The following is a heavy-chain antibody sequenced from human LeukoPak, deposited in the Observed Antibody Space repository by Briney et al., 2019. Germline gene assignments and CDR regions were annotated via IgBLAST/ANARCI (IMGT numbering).Heavy chain of an antibody. Sequence: GGSLRLSCAASGFIFSSSGMRWVRQAPGKGLEWVSTISDNGGSTYYPDSVKGRFTISRDNSKNTLYLQMNSLRAEDTAVYYCAKGAYYDLWGQGTLVTVSS. CDR2: ISDNGGST. D-gene: IGHD3-22*01. J-gene: IGHJ4*02. V-gene: IGHV3-23*01. CDR1: GFIFSSSG. CDR3: AKGAYYDL.